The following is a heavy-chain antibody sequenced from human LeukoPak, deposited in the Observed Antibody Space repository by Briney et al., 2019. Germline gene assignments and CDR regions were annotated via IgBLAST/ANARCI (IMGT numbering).Heavy chain of an antibody. J-gene: IGHJ4*02. D-gene: IGHD4-11*01. Sequence: PGGSLRLSCVGSGFTFSSYWMSWVRQAPGKGLEWVANIKQDGSEKYYVDSVKGRFTISRDNAKNSLHLQMNSLRAEDTAVYYCARGAGDSNYVVDYFDCWGQGTLVTVSS. CDR2: IKQDGSEK. CDR3: ARGAGDSNYVVDYFDC. V-gene: IGHV3-7*01. CDR1: GFTFSSYW.